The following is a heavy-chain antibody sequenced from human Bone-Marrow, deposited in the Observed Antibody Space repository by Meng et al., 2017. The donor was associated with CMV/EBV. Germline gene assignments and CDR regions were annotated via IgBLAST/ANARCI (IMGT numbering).Heavy chain of an antibody. Sequence: GESLKISCAASGFTFSDYYMSWIRQAPGKGLEWVSYISSSGSTIYYADSVKGRFTISRDNAKNSLYLQMNSLRAEDTAVYYCARDGLGADGQPDYWGQGTLVTVSS. CDR2: ISSSGSTI. CDR1: GFTFSDYY. V-gene: IGHV3-11*01. D-gene: IGHD1-26*01. CDR3: ARDGLGADGQPDY. J-gene: IGHJ4*02.